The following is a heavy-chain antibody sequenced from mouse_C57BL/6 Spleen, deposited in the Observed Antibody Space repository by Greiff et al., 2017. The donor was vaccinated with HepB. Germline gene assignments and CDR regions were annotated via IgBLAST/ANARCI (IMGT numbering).Heavy chain of an antibody. CDR3: ARGRYDYDEDYFDY. CDR1: GYTFTSYW. V-gene: IGHV1-53*01. J-gene: IGHJ2*01. Sequence: VQLQQSGTELVKPGASVKLSCKASGYTFTSYWMHWVKQRPGQGLEWIGNINPSNGGTNYNEKFKSKATLTVDKSSSTAYMQLSSLTSEDSAVYYCARGRYDYDEDYFDYWGQGTTLTVSS. D-gene: IGHD2-4*01. CDR2: INPSNGGT.